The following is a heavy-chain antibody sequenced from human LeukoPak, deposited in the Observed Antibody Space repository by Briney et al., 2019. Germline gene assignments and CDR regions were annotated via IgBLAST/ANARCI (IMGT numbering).Heavy chain of an antibody. D-gene: IGHD1-26*01. CDR3: ARDPELGPSYYYYYMDV. CDR1: GGTFSSYS. J-gene: IGHJ6*03. Sequence: PAGTLRLSCAASGGTFSSYSMNWVRQPPGKGLEWVSYISSSSSTIYYADSVKGRFTISRDNAKNSLYLQMNSLRAEDTAVYYCARDPELGPSYYYYYMDVWGKGTTVTVSS. CDR2: ISSSSSTI. V-gene: IGHV3-48*01.